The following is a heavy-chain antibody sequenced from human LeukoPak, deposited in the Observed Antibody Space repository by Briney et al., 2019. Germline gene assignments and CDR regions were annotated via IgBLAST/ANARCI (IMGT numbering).Heavy chain of an antibody. CDR3: AKDFRGSGSYYTPYYYYCGMDV. CDR1: GFTFSSYG. Sequence: GGSLRLSCAASGFTFSSYGMHWVRQAPGKGLEWVAVISYDGSNKYYADSVKGRFTISRDDSKNTLYLQMNSLRAEDTAVYYCAKDFRGSGSYYTPYYYYCGMDVWGKGTTVTVSS. CDR2: ISYDGSNK. J-gene: IGHJ6*04. V-gene: IGHV3-30*18. D-gene: IGHD3-10*01.